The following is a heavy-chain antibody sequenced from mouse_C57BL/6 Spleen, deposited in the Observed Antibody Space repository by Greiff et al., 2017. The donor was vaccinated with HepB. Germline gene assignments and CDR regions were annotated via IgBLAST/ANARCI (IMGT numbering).Heavy chain of an antibody. V-gene: IGHV1-54*01. J-gene: IGHJ4*01. Sequence: VQLQQSGAELVRPGPSVKVSCKASGYAFTNYLIEWVKQRPGQGLEWIGVINPGSGGTNYNEKFKGKATLTADKSSSTAYMQLSSLTSEDSAVYFCARGYGSSYDAMDYWGQGTSVTVSS. CDR2: INPGSGGT. CDR1: GYAFTNYL. CDR3: ARGYGSSYDAMDY. D-gene: IGHD1-1*01.